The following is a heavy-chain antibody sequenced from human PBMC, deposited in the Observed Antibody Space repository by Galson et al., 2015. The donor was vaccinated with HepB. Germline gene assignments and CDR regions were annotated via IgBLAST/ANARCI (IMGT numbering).Heavy chain of an antibody. CDR3: AKESDYGGKGDLDY. J-gene: IGHJ4*02. D-gene: IGHD4-23*01. Sequence: RLSCAASGFTFSSYAMSWVRQAPGKGLEWVSTISGSGGSTYYADSVKGRFTISRDNSKNTLYLQMNSLRAEDTAVYYCAKESDYGGKGDLDYWGQGTLVTVSS. CDR1: GFTFSSYA. CDR2: ISGSGGST. V-gene: IGHV3-23*01.